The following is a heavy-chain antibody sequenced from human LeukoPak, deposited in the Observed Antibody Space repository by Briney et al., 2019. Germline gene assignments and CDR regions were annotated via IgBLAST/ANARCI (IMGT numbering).Heavy chain of an antibody. D-gene: IGHD3-22*01. J-gene: IGHJ3*02. CDR1: GSRFTSYW. V-gene: IGHV5-51*01. Sequence: GASLKISCKGSGSRFTSYWIGWVRQMPGKGLEWMGIIYPGDSDTRYSTSFQGQVTISADKSIRTAYLQWSSLKASDTAMYYCARPYSMYYYDSSGYHDAFDIWGQGTVVTVSS. CDR3: ARPYSMYYYDSSGYHDAFDI. CDR2: IYPGDSDT.